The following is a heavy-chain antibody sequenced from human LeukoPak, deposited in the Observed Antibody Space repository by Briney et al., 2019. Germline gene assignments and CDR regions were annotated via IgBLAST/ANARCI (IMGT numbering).Heavy chain of an antibody. V-gene: IGHV1-2*02. CDR2: ITPDRGGT. CDR1: GYTFTGFY. CDR3: AREAGGFMSGMDV. J-gene: IGHJ6*03. Sequence: RASVKVSCKTSGYTFTGFYMHWVRQAPGQGLEWMGWITPDRGGTNYAQKFQGRVTLTRGTSISTAYMELSSLRSDDTAVYYCAREAGGFMSGMDVWGKGTTVTVSS. D-gene: IGHD3-16*01.